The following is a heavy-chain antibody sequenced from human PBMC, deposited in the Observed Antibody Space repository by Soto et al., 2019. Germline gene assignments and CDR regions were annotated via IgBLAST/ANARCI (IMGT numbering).Heavy chain of an antibody. Sequence: GGSLRLSCAASGFTFSSYAMSWVRQAPGKGLEWVSAISGSGGSTYYADSVKGRFTISRDNSKNTLYLQMNSLRAEDTAVYYCAKVRYCSGGSCSYYFDYWGQGNLVTGSS. J-gene: IGHJ4*02. CDR2: ISGSGGST. V-gene: IGHV3-23*01. CDR3: AKVRYCSGGSCSYYFDY. D-gene: IGHD2-15*01. CDR1: GFTFSSYA.